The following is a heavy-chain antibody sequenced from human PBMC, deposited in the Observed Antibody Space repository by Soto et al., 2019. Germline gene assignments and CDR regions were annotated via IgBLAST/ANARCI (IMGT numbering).Heavy chain of an antibody. J-gene: IGHJ6*02. D-gene: IGHD3-3*01. CDR2: ISYDGSKK. Sequence: PGGSLRLSCAASGFSFSNYGMHWVRQAPGKGLEWVAVISYDGSKKYYADSVKGRFTISRDNSKNTLYLQMNSLRAEDTAVYYCAKDLAGYDFWSGYYVLGMDVWGQGTTVTVSS. CDR3: AKDLAGYDFWSGYYVLGMDV. V-gene: IGHV3-30*18. CDR1: GFSFSNYG.